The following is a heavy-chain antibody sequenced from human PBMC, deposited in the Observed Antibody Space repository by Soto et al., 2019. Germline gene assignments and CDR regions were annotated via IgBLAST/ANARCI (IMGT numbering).Heavy chain of an antibody. J-gene: IGHJ4*02. D-gene: IGHD1-26*01. Sequence: QITLKESGPTLVKPTQTLTLTCTFSGFSLSTSGVGVGWIRQPPGKALEWLALIYWDDDKRYSPSLKSRLTITKDTSKNQVVLTMTNMDPVDTATYYCAHSEAISKWELLPNYFDYWGQGTLVTVSS. CDR1: GFSLSTSGVG. CDR2: IYWDDDK. CDR3: AHSEAISKWELLPNYFDY. V-gene: IGHV2-5*02.